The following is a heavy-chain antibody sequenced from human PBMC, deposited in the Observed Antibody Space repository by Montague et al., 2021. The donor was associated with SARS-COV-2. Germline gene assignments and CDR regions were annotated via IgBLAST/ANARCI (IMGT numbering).Heavy chain of an antibody. CDR3: ARDGLGSSWYEVAFDI. Sequence: SETLSLTCTVSGGSISRYSRTWIRQPPGKGLEWIGYIYNSGSTNYNPSLTSRVTISADTSKNQFSLKLSSVAAADTAVYYCARDGLGSSWYEVAFDIWGQGTMVTVSS. V-gene: IGHV4-59*01. J-gene: IGHJ3*02. CDR1: GGSISRYS. CDR2: IYNSGST. D-gene: IGHD6-13*01.